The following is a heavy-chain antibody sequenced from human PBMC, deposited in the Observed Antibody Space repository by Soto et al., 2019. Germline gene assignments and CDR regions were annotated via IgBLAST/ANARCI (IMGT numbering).Heavy chain of an antibody. Sequence: QVQLVQSGAEVKKPGSSVKVSCKASGGTFSSYTISWVRQAPGQGLEWMGRIIPILGIANYAQKFQGRVTITADKSTSTAYMELSSLRSEDTAVYYCARTTPPYDYGCNRMDAFDIWGQGTMVTVSS. CDR1: GGTFSSYT. CDR2: IIPILGIA. V-gene: IGHV1-69*02. D-gene: IGHD4-17*01. J-gene: IGHJ3*02. CDR3: ARTTPPYDYGCNRMDAFDI.